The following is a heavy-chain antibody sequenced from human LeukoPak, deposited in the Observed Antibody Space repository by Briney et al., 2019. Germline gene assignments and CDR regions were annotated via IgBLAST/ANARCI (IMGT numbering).Heavy chain of an antibody. CDR3: ASSLPRYSSSWYLFNY. D-gene: IGHD6-13*01. J-gene: IGHJ4*02. Sequence: GGSLRLSCAASGFTFSSYGMHWVRQAPGKGLEWVAVISYDGSNKYYADSVKGRFTISRDNSRNTLYLQMNSLRAEDTAVYYCASSLPRYSSSWYLFNYWGQGTLVTVSS. V-gene: IGHV3-30*03. CDR1: GFTFSSYG. CDR2: ISYDGSNK.